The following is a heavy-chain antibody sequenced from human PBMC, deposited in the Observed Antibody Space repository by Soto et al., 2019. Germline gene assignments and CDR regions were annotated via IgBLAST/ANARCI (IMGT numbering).Heavy chain of an antibody. CDR1: GFTFNTYS. D-gene: IGHD4-17*01. CDR2: IWYDGTQK. V-gene: IGHV3-33*01. J-gene: IGHJ4*02. Sequence: GGSLRLSCEASGFTFNTYSMHWVRQPPGKGLEWLAAIWYDGTQKYYADSVKGRFIISRDNSKKTLYLEMNSLRAEDTAVYYCARAGGTTVTGLWHFDSWGQGTLVTVS. CDR3: ARAGGTTVTGLWHFDS.